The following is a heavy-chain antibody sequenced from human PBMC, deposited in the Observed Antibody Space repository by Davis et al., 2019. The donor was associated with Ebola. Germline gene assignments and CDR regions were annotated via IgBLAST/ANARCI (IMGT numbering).Heavy chain of an antibody. Sequence: SETLSLTCTVSGGSIISSSSYWGWIRQPPRKGLEWIGSIYYSGITYYNPSLKSRVTISVDTSKNQFSLKLSSVTAADTAVYYCARYGSGSYIYAFDIWGQGTMVTVSS. J-gene: IGHJ3*02. CDR3: ARYGSGSYIYAFDI. V-gene: IGHV4-39*07. D-gene: IGHD3-10*01. CDR2: IYYSGIT. CDR1: GGSIISSSSY.